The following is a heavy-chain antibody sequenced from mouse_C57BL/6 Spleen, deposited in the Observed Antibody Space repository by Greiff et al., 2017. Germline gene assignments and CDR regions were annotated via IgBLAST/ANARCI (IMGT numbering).Heavy chain of an antibody. CDR1: GYTFTSYW. J-gene: IGHJ2*01. V-gene: IGHV1-55*01. D-gene: IGHD2-4*01. Sequence: QVQLQQPGAELVKPGASVKMSCKASGYTFTSYWITWVKQRPGQGLEWIGDIYPGSGSTNYNEKFKGKATLTVDTSSSTAYMQLSSLTSEDSAVYDCARWGIDYDGDFDYWGQGTTLTVSS. CDR3: ARWGIDYDGDFDY. CDR2: IYPGSGST.